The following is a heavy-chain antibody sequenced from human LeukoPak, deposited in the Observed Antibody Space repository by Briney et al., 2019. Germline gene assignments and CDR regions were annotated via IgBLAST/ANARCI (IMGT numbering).Heavy chain of an antibody. D-gene: IGHD3-9*01. V-gene: IGHV4-30-2*01. CDR2: IYHSGST. J-gene: IGHJ4*02. Sequence: SETLSLTCTVSGGSISSGGYSWSWIRQPPGKGLEWIGYIYHSGSTYYNPSLKSRVTISVDRSKNQFSLKLSSVTAADTAVYYCARGGYFDWLSFWGQGTLVTVSS. CDR3: ARGGYFDWLSF. CDR1: GGSISSGGYS.